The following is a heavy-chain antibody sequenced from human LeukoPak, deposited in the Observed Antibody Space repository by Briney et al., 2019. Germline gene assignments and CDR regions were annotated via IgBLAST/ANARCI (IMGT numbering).Heavy chain of an antibody. D-gene: IGHD3-10*01. Sequence: GGSLRLSCAASGFIFYDYAMHCVRQAPGKGLEWVSGVSWKSDTVGYADSVKGRFTISRDNAKNSLYLQMNGLRAEDTALYYCAKSGKDGLLWFGELVSNYYYMDVWGKGTTVTVSS. J-gene: IGHJ6*03. CDR1: GFIFYDYA. CDR2: VSWKSDTV. V-gene: IGHV3-9*01. CDR3: AKSGKDGLLWFGELVSNYYYMDV.